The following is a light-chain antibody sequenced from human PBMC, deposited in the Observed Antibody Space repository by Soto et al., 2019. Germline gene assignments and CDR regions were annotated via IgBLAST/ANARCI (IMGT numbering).Light chain of an antibody. V-gene: IGKV3-20*01. CDR2: GAS. J-gene: IGKJ1*01. CDR3: QQYGSSWT. CDR1: QSVSSH. Sequence: DIVLTQSPVTLSLSPGERATLSCRASQSVSSHLAWYQQKPGQAPRLLIYGASSRATGIPDRFSGSGSGTDFTLTISRLEPEDFAVYFCQQYGSSWTFGQGTKVDIK.